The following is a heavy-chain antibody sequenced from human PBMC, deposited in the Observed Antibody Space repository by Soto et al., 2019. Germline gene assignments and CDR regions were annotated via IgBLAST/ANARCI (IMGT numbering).Heavy chain of an antibody. CDR1: GGSISSSSYY. Sequence: QLQLQESGPGLVKPSETLSLTCTVSGGSISSSSYYWGWIRQPPGKGLEWIGSIYYSGSTYYNPSLKSRVTISVDTSKNQFSLKLSSVTAADTAVYYCARLSGGGYNWNYWTYDYWGQGTLVTVSS. CDR3: ARLSGGGYNWNYWTYDY. D-gene: IGHD1-7*01. CDR2: IYYSGST. J-gene: IGHJ4*02. V-gene: IGHV4-39*01.